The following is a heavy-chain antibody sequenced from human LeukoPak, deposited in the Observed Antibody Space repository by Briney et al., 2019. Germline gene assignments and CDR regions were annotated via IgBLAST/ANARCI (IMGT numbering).Heavy chain of an antibody. J-gene: IGHJ4*02. CDR1: GGTFSSYA. V-gene: IGHV1-69*05. Sequence: GASVKVSCKASGGTFSSYAISWVRQAPGQGLEWMGGIIPIFGTANYAQKFQGRVTITTDESTSTAYMELSSLRSEDTAVYYCARGQVGGVVPAAIKGFDYWGQGTLVTVSS. CDR3: ARGQVGGVVPAAIKGFDY. CDR2: IIPIFGTA. D-gene: IGHD2-2*02.